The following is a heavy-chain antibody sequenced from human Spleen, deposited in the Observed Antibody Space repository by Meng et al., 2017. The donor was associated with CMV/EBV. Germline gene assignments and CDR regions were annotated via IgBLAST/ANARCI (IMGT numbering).Heavy chain of an antibody. D-gene: IGHD2-15*01. CDR3: ARDRGGLDY. V-gene: IGHV4-34*01. J-gene: IGHJ4*02. CDR1: GGSFSGYY. Sequence: QVQLQQWGAGLLKPSETLSLTCAVYGGSFSGYYWSWIRQPPGKGLEWIGYIYYSGSTYYNPSLKSRVTISVDTSKNQFSLKLSSVTAADTAVYYCARDRGGLDYWGQGTLVTASS. CDR2: IYYSGST.